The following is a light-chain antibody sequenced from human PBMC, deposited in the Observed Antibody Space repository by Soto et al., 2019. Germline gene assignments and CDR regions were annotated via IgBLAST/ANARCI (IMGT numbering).Light chain of an antibody. V-gene: IGKV3-11*01. CDR3: QQRSNPTWR. CDR1: QSVSSY. CDR2: DAS. J-gene: IGKJ1*01. Sequence: EIVLTQSPATLSLSPGERATLSCRASQSVSSYLAWYQQKPGQAPRLLIYDASNRATGIPARFSGSGSGTDFTLTISSLEPEDFAVYYCQQRSNPTWRFGQGTKVEIK.